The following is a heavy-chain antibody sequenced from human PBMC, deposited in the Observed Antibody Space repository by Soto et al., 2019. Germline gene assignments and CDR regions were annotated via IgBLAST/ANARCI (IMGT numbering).Heavy chain of an antibody. J-gene: IGHJ4*02. CDR1: GGSISSSDW. Sequence: SETLSLTCAVSGGSISSSDWWSWVRQPPGKGLEWIGEIYHSGSTNYNPSLKSRVTISVDTSKNQFSLKLSSVTAADTAVYYCARGMYYYDSSGYYGYWGQGTLVTVSS. V-gene: IGHV4-4*02. CDR2: IYHSGST. CDR3: ARGMYYYDSSGYYGY. D-gene: IGHD3-22*01.